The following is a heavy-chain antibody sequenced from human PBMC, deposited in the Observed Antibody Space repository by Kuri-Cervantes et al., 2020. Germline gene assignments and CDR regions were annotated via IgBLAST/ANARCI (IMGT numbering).Heavy chain of an antibody. D-gene: IGHD6-13*01. CDR3: VRGGGIAAAVGY. Sequence: GGSLRLSCAASGFTFSSYWMSWVRQAPGKGLEWVANIKEDGSQKHYVDSVKGRFTISRDNAKNSLYLQMNSLRAEDTAVHYCVRGGGIAAAVGYWGQGTLVTVSS. CDR1: GFTFSSYW. J-gene: IGHJ4*02. V-gene: IGHV3-7*01. CDR2: IKEDGSQK.